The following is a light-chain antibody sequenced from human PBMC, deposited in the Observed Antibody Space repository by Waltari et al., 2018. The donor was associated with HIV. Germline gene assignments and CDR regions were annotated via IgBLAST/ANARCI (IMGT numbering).Light chain of an antibody. CDR3: CSYAGNYPVL. Sequence: QSALTQPRPVSGSPGQSVTISCTGTSSDVGGYNSVSWYQQNPGKAPKFIIYDVTKRPSGVPDRFSGSKSGNTASLTISGLQAEDEADYYCCSYAGNYPVLFGGGTKLTVL. V-gene: IGLV2-11*01. CDR2: DVT. CDR1: SSDVGGYNS. J-gene: IGLJ3*02.